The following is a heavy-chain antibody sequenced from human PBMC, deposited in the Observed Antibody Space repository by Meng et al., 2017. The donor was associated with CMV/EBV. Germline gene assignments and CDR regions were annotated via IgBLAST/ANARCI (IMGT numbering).Heavy chain of an antibody. Sequence: QVQLQESGPGLVTPSQTLSLTCTVSGGSISSGDYYWSWIRQPPGKGLEWIGYIYYSGSTYYNPSLKSRVTISVDTSKNQFSLKLSSVTAADTAVYYCVTLGILLWFGFDPWGQGTLVTVSS. V-gene: IGHV4-30-4*08. CDR2: IYYSGST. CDR3: VTLGILLWFGFDP. D-gene: IGHD3-10*01. CDR1: GGSISSGDYY. J-gene: IGHJ5*02.